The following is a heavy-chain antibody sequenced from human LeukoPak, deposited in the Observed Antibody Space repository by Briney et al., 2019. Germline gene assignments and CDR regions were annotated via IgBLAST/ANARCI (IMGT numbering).Heavy chain of an antibody. CDR1: GDSVSSNTAA. Sequence: SQTLTLTCAISGDSVSSNTAAWNWVRQSPSRGLEWLGRTYCRSKWYYDYAIPMRSRITINPDTSKNLFSLQLNSVTPEDTAVYYCARDPGYYYAMDLWGQGATVTVSS. CDR2: TYCRSKWYY. V-gene: IGHV6-1*01. CDR3: ARDPGYYYAMDL. D-gene: IGHD2-15*01. J-gene: IGHJ6*02.